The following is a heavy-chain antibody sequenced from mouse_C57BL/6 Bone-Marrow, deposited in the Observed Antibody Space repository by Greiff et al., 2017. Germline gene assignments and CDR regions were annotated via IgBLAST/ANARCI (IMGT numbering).Heavy chain of an antibody. V-gene: IGHV14-2*01. D-gene: IGHD2-4*01. CDR3: APYDSAY. J-gene: IGHJ3*01. Sequence: VQLQQSGAELVKPGASVKLSCTASGFNIKDYYMHWVKQRTEQGLEWIGRIDPEDGETKYDPKFQGKATLTADTSSNTAYLQLSSLTSEDTAVYYCAPYDSAYGGQGTLVTGSA. CDR1: GFNIKDYY. CDR2: IDPEDGET.